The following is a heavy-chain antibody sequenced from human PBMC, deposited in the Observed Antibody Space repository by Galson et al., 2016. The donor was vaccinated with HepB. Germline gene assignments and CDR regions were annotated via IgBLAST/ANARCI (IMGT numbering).Heavy chain of an antibody. CDR2: INFDGSEE. V-gene: IGHV3-7*02. CDR1: GFTFSSYW. D-gene: IGHD3-22*01. Sequence: SLRLSCAGSGFTFSSYWINWVRQVPGKGLEWVADINFDGSEEYYVESVRGRFSISRDNAKNSVFLQMNSLRAEDTAVYYCARGCTRSGYGGTAAFDYWGQGILVTVSS. J-gene: IGHJ4*02. CDR3: ARGCTRSGYGGTAAFDY.